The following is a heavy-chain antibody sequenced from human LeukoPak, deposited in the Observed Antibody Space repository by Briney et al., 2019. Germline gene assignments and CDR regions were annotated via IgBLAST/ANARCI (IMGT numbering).Heavy chain of an antibody. CDR1: GYSFTSYW. CDR2: IYPGDSDT. V-gene: IGHV5-51*01. Sequence: PGASLKISCKGSGYSFTSYWIGWVRQMPGKGLEWMGIIYPGDSDTRYSPSFQGQVTISADKSISTAYLQWSSLKASDTAMYYCARTYCSSTSCSPEYFQHWGQGTLVTVSS. CDR3: ARTYCSSTSCSPEYFQH. J-gene: IGHJ1*01. D-gene: IGHD2-2*01.